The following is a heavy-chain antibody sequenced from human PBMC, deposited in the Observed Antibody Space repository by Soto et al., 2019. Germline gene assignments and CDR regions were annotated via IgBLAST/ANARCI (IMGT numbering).Heavy chain of an antibody. D-gene: IGHD3-10*02. CDR1: GYTFTSYA. Sequence: ASVKVSCKASGYTFTSYAMHWVRQAPGQRLEWMGWINAGNGNTKYSQKFQGRVTITSDRSVSTAYMELSSLRSEDMVVYSCVRDRTPSYVPPYYFDYWGQGTLVTVSS. CDR2: INAGNGNT. CDR3: VRDRTPSYVPPYYFDY. V-gene: IGHV1-3*01. J-gene: IGHJ4*02.